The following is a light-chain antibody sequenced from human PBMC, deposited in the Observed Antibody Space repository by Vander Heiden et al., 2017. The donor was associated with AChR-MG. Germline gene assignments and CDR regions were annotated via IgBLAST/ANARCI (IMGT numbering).Light chain of an antibody. Sequence: DIQMTQSPSSLSASVGDRVIITCQASQDIRKYLNWYQKKPGKAPNLLIYGASNLETGVPSRFSGSGSGTDFTFTISSLQPEDIATYYCQQYDTLPITFGQGTRLEIK. CDR3: QQYDTLPIT. CDR1: QDIRKY. V-gene: IGKV1-33*01. J-gene: IGKJ5*01. CDR2: GAS.